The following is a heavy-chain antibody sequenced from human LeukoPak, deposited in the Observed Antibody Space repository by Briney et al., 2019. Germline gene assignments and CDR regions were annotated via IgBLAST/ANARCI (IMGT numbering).Heavy chain of an antibody. Sequence: SGGSLRLSCAASGFFFRSYVMSWVRQAPGKGLEWVGRIKRKADGGTTDYAAPVKGRFTISRDDSKNTLYLQMNSLKTEDTAVYYCTSTLGYWGQGTLVTVPS. V-gene: IGHV3-15*01. J-gene: IGHJ4*02. CDR3: TSTLGY. CDR1: GFFFRSYV. CDR2: IKRKADGGTT. D-gene: IGHD3-10*01.